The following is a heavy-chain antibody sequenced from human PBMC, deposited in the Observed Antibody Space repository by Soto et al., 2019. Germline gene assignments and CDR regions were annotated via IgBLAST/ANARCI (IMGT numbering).Heavy chain of an antibody. D-gene: IGHD1-1*01. V-gene: IGHV3-30*18. CDR3: AKDVFSGTFYGMDV. Sequence: GGSLRLSCAASGFTFSSYGMHWVRQAPGKGLEWVAVISYDGSNKYYADSVRGRFTISRDNSKNTLYLQMNSLRAEDTAVYYCAKDVFSGTFYGMDVWGQGTTVTVSS. J-gene: IGHJ6*02. CDR2: ISYDGSNK. CDR1: GFTFSSYG.